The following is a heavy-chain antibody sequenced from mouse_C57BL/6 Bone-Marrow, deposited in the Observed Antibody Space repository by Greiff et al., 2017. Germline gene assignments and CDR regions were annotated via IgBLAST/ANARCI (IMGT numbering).Heavy chain of an antibody. J-gene: IGHJ1*03. Sequence: QVQLQQSGAELVRPGASVTLSCKASGYTFTDDDMHWVKQRPVHGLEWIGAIDPDTGGTDYNQKFKGKAILTADKSSSTAYMELSSLTSEDSAVYYCTCGATDGYPYRSLGDWGKGTTVTVSS. CDR2: IDPDTGGT. CDR3: TCGATDGYPYRSLGD. V-gene: IGHV1-15*01. CDR1: GYTFTDDD. D-gene: IGHD2-3*01.